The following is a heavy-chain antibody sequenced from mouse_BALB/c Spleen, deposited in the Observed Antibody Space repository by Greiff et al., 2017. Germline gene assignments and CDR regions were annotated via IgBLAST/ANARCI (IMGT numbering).Heavy chain of an antibody. CDR2: IFPGTGTT. J-gene: IGHJ1*01. CDR3: ARSGYDPHWYFDV. CDR1: GYTFTSYW. Sequence: QVQLKQSGAELVKPGASVKLSCKTSGYTFTSYWIQWVKQRPGQGLGWIGEIFPGTGTTYYNEKFKGKATLTIDTSSSTAYMQLSSLTSEDSAVYFCARSGYDPHWYFDVWGAGTTVTVSS. D-gene: IGHD2-14*01. V-gene: IGHV1S132*01.